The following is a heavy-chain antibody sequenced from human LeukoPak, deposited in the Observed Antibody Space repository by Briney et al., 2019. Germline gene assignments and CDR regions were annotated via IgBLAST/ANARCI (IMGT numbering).Heavy chain of an antibody. CDR3: AREVNMVRGVIITKYYYYYYMDV. J-gene: IGHJ6*03. CDR1: GGSISSYY. Sequence: SETLSLTCTVSGGSISSYYWSWIRQPAGKGLEWIGRIYTSGSTNYNPSLKGRVTMSVDTSKNQFSLKLSSVTAADTAVYYCAREVNMVRGVIITKYYYYYYMDVWGKGTTVTVSS. D-gene: IGHD3-10*01. CDR2: IYTSGST. V-gene: IGHV4-4*07.